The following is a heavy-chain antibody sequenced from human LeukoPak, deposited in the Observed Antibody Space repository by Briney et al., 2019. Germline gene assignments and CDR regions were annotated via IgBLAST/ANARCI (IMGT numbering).Heavy chain of an antibody. V-gene: IGHV1-18*01. CDR3: ARDRLYYDILTGYLPPYFDY. CDR1: GYTFINYG. J-gene: IGHJ4*02. Sequence: ASVKVSCKASGYTFINYGITWVRQAPGQGLEWMGWISAYNGNTKSAQKVQGRVSMTRDTSTTTSYMELSSLRSEDTAVYYCARDRLYYDILTGYLPPYFDYWGQGTLVTVSS. D-gene: IGHD3-9*01. CDR2: ISAYNGNT.